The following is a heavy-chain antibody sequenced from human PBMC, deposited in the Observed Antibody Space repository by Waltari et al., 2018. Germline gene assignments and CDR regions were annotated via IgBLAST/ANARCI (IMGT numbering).Heavy chain of an antibody. J-gene: IGHJ4*02. CDR2: IRGSGGDT. CDR1: GWSFSGYY. CDR3: AKSLGDTYGRYPMDY. V-gene: IGHV3-23*01. Sequence: VQLQQWGAGLLKPSETLSLTCAVYGWSFSGYYWSWIRQPPGKGLEWVSTIRGSGGDTYYADSVKGRFTISRDNSRNTLYLQMNTLRAGDTAVYYCAKSLGDTYGRYPMDYWGQGTLVTVSS. D-gene: IGHD3-10*01.